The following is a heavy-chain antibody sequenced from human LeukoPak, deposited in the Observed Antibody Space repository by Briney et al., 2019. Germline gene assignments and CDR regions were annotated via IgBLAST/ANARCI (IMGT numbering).Heavy chain of an antibody. V-gene: IGHV3-15*01. CDR1: GFTFTNAW. CDR3: ATNSDLDY. Sequence: GGSLRLSCAATGFTFTNAWMTWVRQAPGKGLEWVGRIKSGDGGTTDYAAPVKGRFTISRDDSKNTVYLQMNSLKTEDTAVYYCATNSDLDYWGQGSLVTVSS. J-gene: IGHJ4*02. CDR2: IKSGDGGTT. D-gene: IGHD2-21*01.